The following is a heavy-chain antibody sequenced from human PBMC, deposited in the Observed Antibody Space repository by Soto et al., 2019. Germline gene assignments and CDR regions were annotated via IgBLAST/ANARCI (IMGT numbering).Heavy chain of an antibody. D-gene: IGHD1-1*01. V-gene: IGHV1-8*02. CDR1: GYTFPDYD. CDR2: MSPDSGNT. CDR3: EVTTGY. J-gene: IGHJ4*02. Sequence: QVQVVQSRAEVKKPGASVRVSCKTSGYTFPDYDINWVRQAAGQGLEYMGWMSPDSGNTGYSQQFQGRVTMTSNTSTSTAYMELSSLTSEDTAVYYCEVTTGYWGQGTMVTVSS.